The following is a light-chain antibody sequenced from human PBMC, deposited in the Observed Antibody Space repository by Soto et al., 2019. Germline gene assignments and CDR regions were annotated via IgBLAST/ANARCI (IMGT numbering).Light chain of an antibody. CDR2: DVS. CDR3: SSYTSSSTLYVV. V-gene: IGLV2-14*01. Sequence: QSALTQPASVSGSPGQSVTISCTGTSSDVGGYNYVSWYQQHPGKAPKLMIYDVSNRPSGVYNRFSGSKSGNTASLTISGLQAEDEADYYCSSYTSSSTLYVVFGGGTKLTVL. CDR1: SSDVGGYNY. J-gene: IGLJ2*01.